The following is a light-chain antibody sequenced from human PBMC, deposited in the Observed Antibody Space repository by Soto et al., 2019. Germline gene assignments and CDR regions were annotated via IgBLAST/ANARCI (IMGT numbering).Light chain of an antibody. V-gene: IGKV3-20*01. CDR1: RSVTNNY. Sequence: PAARAPLSRRARRSVTNNYLAWHQQKPGQAPRLLIYGASTRATGIPARFSGSESGTGLTLTISSLEAEDCAAYYCQQYELSPGTDAHGTKVDIK. J-gene: IGKJ1*01. CDR2: GAS. CDR3: QQYELSPGT.